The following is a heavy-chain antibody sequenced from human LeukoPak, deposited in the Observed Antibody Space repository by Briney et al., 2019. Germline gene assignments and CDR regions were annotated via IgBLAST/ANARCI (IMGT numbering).Heavy chain of an antibody. D-gene: IGHD7-27*01. CDR2: IHYTGTT. CDR3: AHKTTGEHFDY. J-gene: IGHJ4*02. Sequence: SETLSLTCTVSGGSINSYYWGWIRQPPGKGLECLGYIHYTGTTNYDPSLRSRVTISIDLSNNQFSLKLHSVTAADTAVYYCAHKTTGEHFDYWGQGTLATVSS. CDR1: GGSINSYY. V-gene: IGHV4-59*01.